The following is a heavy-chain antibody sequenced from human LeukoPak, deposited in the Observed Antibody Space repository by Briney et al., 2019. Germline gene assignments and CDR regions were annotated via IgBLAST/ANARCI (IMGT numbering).Heavy chain of an antibody. D-gene: IGHD4-23*01. V-gene: IGHV3-21*01. CDR3: ARYGGNGYYYFDY. CDR1: GFTFSSYS. Sequence: PGGSLRLSCAASGFTFSSYSMNWVRQAPGKGLEWVSSISSSSSYIYYADSVKGRFTISRDNAKNSLYLQMNSLRAEDTAVYYCARYGGNGYYYFDYWGHGTLVTVSS. J-gene: IGHJ4*01. CDR2: ISSSSSYI.